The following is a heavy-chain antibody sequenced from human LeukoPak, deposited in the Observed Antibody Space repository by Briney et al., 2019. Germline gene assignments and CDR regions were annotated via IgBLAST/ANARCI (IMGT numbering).Heavy chain of an antibody. CDR3: ARDRGDGYNRFGY. J-gene: IGHJ4*02. D-gene: IGHD5-24*01. V-gene: IGHV3-48*03. Sequence: GGSLRLSCAASGFTFRGYEMNWVRQAPGKGLEWVSYISNSGTTVYYADSVKGRFTISRDNAKNSLYLQMNSLRAEDTAVYYCARDRGDGYNRFGYWGQGTLVTVSS. CDR2: ISNSGTTV. CDR1: GFTFRGYE.